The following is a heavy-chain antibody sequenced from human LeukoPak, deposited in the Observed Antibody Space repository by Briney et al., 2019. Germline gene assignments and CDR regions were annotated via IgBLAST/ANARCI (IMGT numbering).Heavy chain of an antibody. CDR1: GFTLSSYW. Sequence: GSLRLSCAASGFTLSSYWMHWVRQAPGKGLVWVSRINGDGSSTNYTDSVKGRFTISRDNAKNMLHLQMNSLRAEDTAVYYCAREIFWSGYYSNLHFDYWGQGTLVTVSS. CDR3: AREIFWSGYYSNLHFDY. J-gene: IGHJ4*02. CDR2: INGDGSST. V-gene: IGHV3-74*01. D-gene: IGHD3-3*01.